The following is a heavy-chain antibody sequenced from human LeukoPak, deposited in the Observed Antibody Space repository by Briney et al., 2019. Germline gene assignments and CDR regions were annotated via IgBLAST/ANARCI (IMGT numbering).Heavy chain of an antibody. V-gene: IGHV1-69*05. J-gene: IGHJ4*02. D-gene: IGHD5-18*01. CDR2: IIPIFGTA. CDR1: GGTFSSYA. Sequence: SVKVSCKASGGTFSSYAISWVRQAPGQGLEWMGRIIPIFGTANYAQKFQGRVTITTDESTSTAYMELSSLRSEDTAVYYCARGWYLDTAMARGYWGQGILVTVSS. CDR3: ARGWYLDTAMARGY.